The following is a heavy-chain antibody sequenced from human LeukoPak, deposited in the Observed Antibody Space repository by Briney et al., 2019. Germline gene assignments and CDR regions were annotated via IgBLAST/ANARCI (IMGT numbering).Heavy chain of an antibody. J-gene: IGHJ4*02. CDR2: INHSGST. V-gene: IGHV4-34*01. Sequence: SETLSLICAVYGGSFSGYYWSWIRQPPGKGLEWIGEINHSGSTNYNPSLKSRVTISVDTSKNQFSLKLSSVTAADTAVYYCARRGVIDYWGQGTLVTVSS. D-gene: IGHD3-10*01. CDR1: GGSFSGYY. CDR3: ARRGVIDY.